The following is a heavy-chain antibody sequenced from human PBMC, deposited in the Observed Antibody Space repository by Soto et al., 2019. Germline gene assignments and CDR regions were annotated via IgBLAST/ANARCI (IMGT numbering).Heavy chain of an antibody. CDR1: GGSISSSTYY. Sequence: SETLSLTCTVSGGSISSSTYYWGWIRQPPGKGLEWIGNIYYSGSTYYNPSLKSRVTISVDTSKNQFSLKLSSVTAADTAVYYCLLHGLCSGGACYSSLPYYYNYMDVWGKGTTVTVSS. CDR2: IYYSGST. CDR3: LLHGLCSGGACYSSLPYYYNYMDV. J-gene: IGHJ6*03. V-gene: IGHV4-39*01. D-gene: IGHD2-15*01.